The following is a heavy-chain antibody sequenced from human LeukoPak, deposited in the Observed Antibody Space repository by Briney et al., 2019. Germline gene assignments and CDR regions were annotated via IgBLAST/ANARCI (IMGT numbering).Heavy chain of an antibody. D-gene: IGHD6-13*01. CDR3: AREASGIAAAGVRGRFDP. V-gene: IGHV1-69*05. Sequence: SVKVSCKASGGTFSSYSISWVRQAPGQGLEWMGGIIPIFGTANYAQKFQGRVTITTDESTSTAYMELSSLRSEDTAVYYCAREASGIAAAGVRGRFDPWGQGTLVTVSS. CDR2: IIPIFGTA. J-gene: IGHJ5*02. CDR1: GGTFSSYS.